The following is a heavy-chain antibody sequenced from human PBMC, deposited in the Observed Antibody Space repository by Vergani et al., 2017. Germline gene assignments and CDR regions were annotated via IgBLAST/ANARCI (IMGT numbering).Heavy chain of an antibody. V-gene: IGHV1-3*01. Sequence: QVQLVQSGAEVKKPGASVQVSCKSSGYPFTSYAMHWVRQAPGQRLAWMGWITAGNGNTKYSKKFQGRVTITRDTSASSAYMERSSLRSDATAVYYCAREAGGSGSYFDYWGQGTLVTVSS. J-gene: IGHJ4*02. CDR2: ITAGNGNT. D-gene: IGHD3-10*01. CDR3: AREAGGSGSYFDY. CDR1: GYPFTSYA.